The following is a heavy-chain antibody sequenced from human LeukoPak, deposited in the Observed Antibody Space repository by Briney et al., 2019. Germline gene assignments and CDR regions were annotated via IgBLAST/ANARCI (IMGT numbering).Heavy chain of an antibody. CDR2: IWYDGSNK. D-gene: IGHD4-23*01. CDR1: GFTFSSYG. J-gene: IGHJ4*02. CDR3: ARISGDGNVDN. V-gene: IGHV3-33*01. Sequence: GRSLRLSCAASGFTFSSYGMHWVRQAPGKGQEWVAVIWYDGSNKYYADSVKGRFTISRDNSKNTLYLQMNSMRAEDTAVYYCARISGDGNVDNWGQGTLVTVSS.